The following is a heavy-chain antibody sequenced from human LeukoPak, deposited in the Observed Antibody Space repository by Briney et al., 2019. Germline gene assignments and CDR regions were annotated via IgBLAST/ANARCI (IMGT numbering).Heavy chain of an antibody. CDR2: ANNDGSST. CDR3: AKGGLRVTDY. D-gene: IGHD5/OR15-5a*01. Sequence: QPGGSLRLSCVAPGVIFSNYWMHWVRQAPGKGLVWVSRANNDGSSTTYADSVKGRFTISRDNAKNTLYLQMNSLRAEDTAVYYCAKGGLRVTDYWGQGTLVTVSS. J-gene: IGHJ4*02. V-gene: IGHV3-74*03. CDR1: GVIFSNYW.